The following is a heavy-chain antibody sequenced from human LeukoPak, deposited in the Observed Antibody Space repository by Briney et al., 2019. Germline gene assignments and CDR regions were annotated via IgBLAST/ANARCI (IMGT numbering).Heavy chain of an antibody. J-gene: IGHJ4*02. D-gene: IGHD5-18*01. CDR1: GVSISRYY. CDR3: ARSRQIQLWLEFDY. CDR2: IYYSGST. V-gene: IGHV4-59*01. Sequence: SETLSLTCTVSGVSISRYYLSWPRQPAGKGLEWVGYIYYSGSTNYNPSLKSRVTISVDTSKNQFSLKLSSVTAADTAVYYCARSRQIQLWLEFDYWGQGTLVTVSS.